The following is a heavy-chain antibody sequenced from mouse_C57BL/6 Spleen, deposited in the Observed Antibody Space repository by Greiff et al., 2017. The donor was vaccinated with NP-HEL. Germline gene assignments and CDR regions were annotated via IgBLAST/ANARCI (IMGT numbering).Heavy chain of an antibody. CDR1: GFSLTSYG. V-gene: IGHV2-6*01. D-gene: IGHD1-1*01. Sequence: VMLVESGPGLVAPSQSLSITCTVSGFSLTSYGVDWVRQSPGKGLEWLGVIWGVGSTNYNSALKSRLSISKDNSKSQVFLKMNSLQTDDTAMYYCASAHTDYAMDYWGQGTSVTVSS. J-gene: IGHJ4*01. CDR3: ASAHTDYAMDY. CDR2: IWGVGST.